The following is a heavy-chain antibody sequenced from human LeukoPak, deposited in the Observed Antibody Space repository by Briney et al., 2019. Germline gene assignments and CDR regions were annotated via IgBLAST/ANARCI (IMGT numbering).Heavy chain of an antibody. CDR1: GFTVSSNS. V-gene: IGHV3-53*01. CDR2: IFSST. CDR3: ARVWFGEFAYFDY. Sequence: PGGSLRLSCTVSGFTVSSNSMSWVRQAPGKGLEWVSFIFSSTHYSDSVKGRFTISRDNSKNTLYLQMNSLRAEDTAVYYCARVWFGEFAYFDYWGQGTLVTVSS. D-gene: IGHD3-10*01. J-gene: IGHJ4*02.